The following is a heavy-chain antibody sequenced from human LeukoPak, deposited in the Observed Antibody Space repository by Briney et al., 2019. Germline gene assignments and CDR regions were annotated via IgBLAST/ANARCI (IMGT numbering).Heavy chain of an antibody. CDR3: ARNYYDSSGYYYAFDY. V-gene: IGHV3-21*01. J-gene: IGHJ4*02. D-gene: IGHD3-22*01. CDR2: ISSSGSLI. CDR1: GFIFSSFR. Sequence: GGSLRLSCAASGFIFSSFRMSWVRQAPGKGLECVSSISSSGSLIYYADSMKGRFTVSRDNAKNSLFLQLNSLRAEDTAVYYCARNYYDSSGYYYAFDYWGQGTLVTVSS.